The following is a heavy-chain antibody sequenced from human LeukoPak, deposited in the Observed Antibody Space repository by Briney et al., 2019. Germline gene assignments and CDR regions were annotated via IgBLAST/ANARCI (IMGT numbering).Heavy chain of an antibody. CDR3: ARVIDQYSSGWYLGY. CDR2: IYYSGST. CDR1: GFIFSSYA. V-gene: IGHV4-59*12. Sequence: GSLRLSCAASGFIFSSYAMSWVRQAPGKGLEWIGYIYYSGSTNYNPSLKSRVTISVDTSKNQFSLRLSSVTAADTAVYYCARVIDQYSSGWYLGYWGRGTLVTVSS. D-gene: IGHD6-19*01. J-gene: IGHJ4*02.